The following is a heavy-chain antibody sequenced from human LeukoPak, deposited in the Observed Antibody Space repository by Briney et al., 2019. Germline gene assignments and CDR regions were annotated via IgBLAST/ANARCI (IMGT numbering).Heavy chain of an antibody. CDR1: GFTFSSDA. Sequence: VGSLRLSCAASGFTFSSDAMSWVRQAPGKGLEWVSAISVSVGTTYYAASAKGRITISRDHSQNTLYLQMNSLRDEDTAVYYCAKDQASYYGMDVWGQGTTVTVSS. J-gene: IGHJ6*02. V-gene: IGHV3-23*01. CDR2: ISVSVGTT. CDR3: AKDQASYYGMDV.